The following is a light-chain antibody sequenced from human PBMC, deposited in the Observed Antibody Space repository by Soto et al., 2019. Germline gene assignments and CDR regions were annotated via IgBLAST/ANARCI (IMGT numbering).Light chain of an antibody. Sequence: EIVLTQPPDTLSLSPGERATLSCRASQSVSSNYLAWYQQKPGQAPRLLIYGASRRATGIPDRFSGSGSGTDFTLTISRLEPEDFAVYYCQQYGTSPVTFGQGTKLEIK. CDR3: QQYGTSPVT. CDR2: GAS. J-gene: IGKJ2*01. CDR1: QSVSSNY. V-gene: IGKV3-20*01.